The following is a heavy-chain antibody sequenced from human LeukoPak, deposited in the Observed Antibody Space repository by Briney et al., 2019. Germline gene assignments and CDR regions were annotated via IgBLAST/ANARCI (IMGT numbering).Heavy chain of an antibody. V-gene: IGHV3-30*02. CDR2: IRYDGSNK. CDR3: AKGVVPAANLDY. Sequence: GGSLRLSCAASGFTFSSYGMHWVRQAPGKGLEWVAFIRYDGSNKYYADSVKGRFTISRDNSKNTLYLQMNSLRAEDTAVYYCAKGVVPAANLDYWGQGTLVTVSS. J-gene: IGHJ4*02. D-gene: IGHD2-2*01. CDR1: GFTFSSYG.